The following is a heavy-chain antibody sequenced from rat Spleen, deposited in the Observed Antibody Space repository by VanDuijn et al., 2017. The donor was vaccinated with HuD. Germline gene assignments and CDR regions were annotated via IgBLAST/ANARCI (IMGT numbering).Heavy chain of an antibody. D-gene: IGHD1-3*01. J-gene: IGHJ2*01. CDR1: GFTFNNYW. CDR3: TRFIALIGTYGHYFDY. Sequence: EVQLVESGGGLVQPGRSLKLSCVASGFTFNNYWMTWIRQAPGKGLEWVASITNTGGSTYYPDSVKGRFTISRDNAKSTLYLQMNSLRSEDTATYYCTRFIALIGTYGHYFDYWGQGVMVTVSS. CDR2: ITNTGGST. V-gene: IGHV5-31*01.